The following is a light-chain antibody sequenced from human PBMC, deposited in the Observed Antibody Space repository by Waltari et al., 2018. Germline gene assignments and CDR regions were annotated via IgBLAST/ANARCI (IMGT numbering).Light chain of an antibody. Sequence: QSALTQFPSASGSPGQSVTISCTGTSSDFGSYHYVSRYPHSPGKAPKLMIYEIDKRPSGVPDRFSGSMSGNTASLTVSGLQAEDEADYYCSSYIGTNNWVFGGGTKLTVL. CDR3: SSYIGTNNWV. V-gene: IGLV2-8*01. CDR2: EID. J-gene: IGLJ3*02. CDR1: SSDFGSYHY.